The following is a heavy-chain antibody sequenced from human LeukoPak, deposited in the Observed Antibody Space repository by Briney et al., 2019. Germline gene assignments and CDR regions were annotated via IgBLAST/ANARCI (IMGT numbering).Heavy chain of an antibody. CDR1: GFTFSSYS. J-gene: IGHJ4*02. CDR2: ISSSSSTI. Sequence: GGSLRLSCAASGFTFSSYSMNWVRQAPGKGLEWVSYISSSSSTIYYADSVKGRFTISRDNAKNSLYLQMNSLRAEDTAVYYCASQTAVQDGYSGYWGQGTLVTVSS. CDR3: ASQTAVQDGYSGY. V-gene: IGHV3-48*01. D-gene: IGHD6-25*01.